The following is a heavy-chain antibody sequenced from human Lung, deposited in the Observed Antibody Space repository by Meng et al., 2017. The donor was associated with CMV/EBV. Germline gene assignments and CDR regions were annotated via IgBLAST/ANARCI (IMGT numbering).Heavy chain of an antibody. Sequence: CKATGYTFSRYDINGVRQATGLSLDGMGWMDPNRNTPLSPPTCQTPVTFTRNTSISTAYMELSSLRSEDTAVYYCARARIAALLAFDHWGQGTLVTVSS. V-gene: IGHV1-8*03. D-gene: IGHD6-13*01. CDR2: MDPNRNTP. J-gene: IGHJ4*02. CDR3: ARARIAALLAFDH. CDR1: GYTFSRYD.